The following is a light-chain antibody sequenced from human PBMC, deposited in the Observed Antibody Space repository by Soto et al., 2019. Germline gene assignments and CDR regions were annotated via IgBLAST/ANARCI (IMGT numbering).Light chain of an antibody. CDR1: STDVGGYNY. J-gene: IGLJ1*01. Sequence: QSALTQPASVSGSPGQSITISCTGTSTDVGGYNYVSWYQHHPGKAPKLIIYEVTSRPSGVSHRFSGSKSGNKASLTISGLQAEDEADYYCSSYRSSNTHVFGTGTKLTVL. CDR3: SSYRSSNTHV. CDR2: EVT. V-gene: IGLV2-14*01.